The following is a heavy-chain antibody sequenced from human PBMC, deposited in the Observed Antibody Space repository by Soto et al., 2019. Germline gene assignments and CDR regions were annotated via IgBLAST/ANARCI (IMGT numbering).Heavy chain of an antibody. CDR1: GFTVSSNY. Sequence: EVQLVESGGGLSQPGGSLRLSCAASGFTVSSNYMSWVRQAPGKGLEWVSVIYSGGSTYYADSVKGRFTISRDNSKNTLYLQMNSLRAEDTAVYYCARAPGIAVAGMDVWGQGTTVTVSS. D-gene: IGHD6-19*01. J-gene: IGHJ6*02. CDR2: IYSGGST. CDR3: ARAPGIAVAGMDV. V-gene: IGHV3-53*01.